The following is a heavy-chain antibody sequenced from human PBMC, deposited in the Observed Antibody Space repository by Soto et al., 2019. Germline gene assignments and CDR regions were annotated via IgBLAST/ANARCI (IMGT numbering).Heavy chain of an antibody. Sequence: QVQLVQSGAEVKKPGASVKVSCKASGYSFTIYPIHWVRQAPGQRPEWMGWINVGDGDTKSSQKFQGRVTFTRDTSASTAYMELSSLTSEDTAVYYCARAITTRHLIDYWGRGTLVTVSS. J-gene: IGHJ4*02. D-gene: IGHD4-4*01. CDR1: GYSFTIYP. V-gene: IGHV1-3*01. CDR2: INVGDGDT. CDR3: ARAITTRHLIDY.